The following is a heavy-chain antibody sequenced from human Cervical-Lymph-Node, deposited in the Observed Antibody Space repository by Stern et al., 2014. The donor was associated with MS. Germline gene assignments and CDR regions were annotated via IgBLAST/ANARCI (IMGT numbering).Heavy chain of an antibody. CDR2: ISYDGSNE. CDR3: AKRFGYSSSWYRGGYYYYGMDV. V-gene: IGHV3-30*18. D-gene: IGHD6-13*01. J-gene: IGHJ6*02. CDR1: GFTFSSYG. Sequence: VQLVESGGGVVQPGRSLRLSCAASGFTFSSYGMHWVRQAPGKGLEWVAVISYDGSNEYYADSVKGRFTISSENSKKTLYLQMNSLRAEDTAVYYCAKRFGYSSSWYRGGYYYYGMDVWGQGTTVTVSS.